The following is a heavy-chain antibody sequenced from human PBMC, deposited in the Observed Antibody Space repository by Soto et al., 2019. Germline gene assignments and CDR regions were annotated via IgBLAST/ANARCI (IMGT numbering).Heavy chain of an antibody. CDR3: ARDSAYQTGLYSSSWERDPTFDY. CDR2: IIPIFGTA. J-gene: IGHJ4*02. V-gene: IGHV1-69*13. D-gene: IGHD6-13*01. Sequence: GASVKVSCKASGGTFSSYAISWVRQAPGQGLEWMGGIIPIFGTANYAQKFQGRVTITADESTSTAYMELSSLRSEDTAVYYCARDSAYQTGLYSSSWERDPTFDYWGQGTLVTVSS. CDR1: GGTFSSYA.